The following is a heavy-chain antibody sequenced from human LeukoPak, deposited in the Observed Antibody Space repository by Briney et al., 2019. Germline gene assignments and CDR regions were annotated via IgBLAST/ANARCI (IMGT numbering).Heavy chain of an antibody. CDR2: IYTSGST. CDR1: GGSISSGSYY. Sequence: SQTLSLTCTVSGGSISSGSYYWSWIRQPAGKGLEWIGRIYTSGSTNYNPSLKSRVTISVDTSKNQFSLKLSSVTAADTAVYYCARSDAVAGTGYGMDVWGQGTTVTVSS. CDR3: ARSDAVAGTGYGMDV. V-gene: IGHV4-61*02. J-gene: IGHJ6*02. D-gene: IGHD6-19*01.